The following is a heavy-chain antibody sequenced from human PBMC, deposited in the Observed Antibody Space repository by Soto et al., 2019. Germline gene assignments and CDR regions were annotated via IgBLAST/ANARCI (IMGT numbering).Heavy chain of an antibody. CDR3: AKVGRVGSSWFFFDP. J-gene: IGHJ5*02. V-gene: IGHV3-30*18. CDR2: ISYDGSNK. D-gene: IGHD6-13*01. Sequence: GGSLRLSCAASGFTFSSYGMHWFRQAPGKGLEWVAVISYDGSNKYYADSVKGRFTISRDNSKNTLYLQMNSLRAEDTAVYYCAKVGRVGSSWFFFDPWGQGTLVTVS. CDR1: GFTFSSYG.